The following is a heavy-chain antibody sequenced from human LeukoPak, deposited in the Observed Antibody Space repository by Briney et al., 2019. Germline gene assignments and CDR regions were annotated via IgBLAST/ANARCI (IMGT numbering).Heavy chain of an antibody. D-gene: IGHD2-15*01. V-gene: IGHV3-23*01. CDR3: AKQKGYCSGGSCYYSDY. CDR2: LSGSGAST. Sequence: GGSLRLSCAASGFTFSSYAMSWVRQAPGKGLEWVSTLSGSGASTSYADSVKGRFTISRDNSKNTLYLQLNSLRAEDTARYYCAKQKGYCSGGSCYYSDYWGQGTLVTVSS. J-gene: IGHJ4*02. CDR1: GFTFSSYA.